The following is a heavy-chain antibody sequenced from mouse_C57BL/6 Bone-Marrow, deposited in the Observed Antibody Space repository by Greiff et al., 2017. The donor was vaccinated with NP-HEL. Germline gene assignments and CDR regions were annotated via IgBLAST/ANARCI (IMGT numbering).Heavy chain of an antibody. D-gene: IGHD2-1*01. CDR3: ARRIYYGNYEGDWVAY. J-gene: IGHJ3*01. V-gene: IGHV1-4*01. CDR2: INPSSGYT. CDR1: GYTFTSYT. Sequence: QVQLQQSGADLARPGASVKLSCKASGYTFTSYTMLWVQQRPGKGLEWIGYINPSSGYTKYNQKFKDKATLTADKSSSTDYMQLSSLTSADAAVYYYARRIYYGNYEGDWVAYWGQGTLVTVSA.